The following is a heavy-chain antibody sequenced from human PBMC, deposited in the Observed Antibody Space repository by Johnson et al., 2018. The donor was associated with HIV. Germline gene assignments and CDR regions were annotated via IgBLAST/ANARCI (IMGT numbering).Heavy chain of an antibody. J-gene: IGHJ3*01. Sequence: LESGGGLVQPAGSLGLSCTASGLSFSAYALTWVRQAPGKGLEWVSVISTSGKTYYADSVKGRFSISRDNSKNTLYLQINNLRVEDTAMYYCATHLSDYDDTLSDDAFDVWGRGTLVTVSS. V-gene: IGHV3-23*01. CDR3: ATHLSDYDDTLSDDAFDV. D-gene: IGHD4-17*01. CDR2: ISTSGKT. CDR1: GLSFSAYA.